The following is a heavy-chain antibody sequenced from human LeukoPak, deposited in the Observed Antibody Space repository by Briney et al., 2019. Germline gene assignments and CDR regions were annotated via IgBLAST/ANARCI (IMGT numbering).Heavy chain of an antibody. CDR3: AKDGTGCGGDCYSDY. Sequence: GSLRLSCAASGFTFDSYGMSWVRQAPGKGLEWVSSITSSSGNTYYADSVRGRFTISRDNSKNTLYLQMNSLRAEDTAVYYCAKDGTGCGGDCYSDYWGQGTWSPSPQ. CDR1: GFTFDSYG. D-gene: IGHD2-21*02. CDR2: ITSSSGNT. J-gene: IGHJ4*02. V-gene: IGHV3-23*01.